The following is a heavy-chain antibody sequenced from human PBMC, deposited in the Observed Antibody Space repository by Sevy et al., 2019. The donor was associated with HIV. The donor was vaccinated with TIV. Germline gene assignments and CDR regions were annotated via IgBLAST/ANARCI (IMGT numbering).Heavy chain of an antibody. CDR3: TARNFDF. Sequence: GSVRLSCAASGLTLSYAWMNWVRQAPGKGLEWVGHIKSESDGGTTDFATPVKGRFIISRDDSKNTLYLQMNSLKTGDTALYYCTARNFDFWGRGTLVTVSS. CDR1: GLTLSYAW. V-gene: IGHV3-15*07. CDR2: IKSESDGGTT. J-gene: IGHJ4*02.